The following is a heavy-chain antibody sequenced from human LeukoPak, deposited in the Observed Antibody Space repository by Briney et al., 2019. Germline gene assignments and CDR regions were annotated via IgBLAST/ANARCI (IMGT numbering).Heavy chain of an antibody. V-gene: IGHV6-1*01. J-gene: IGHJ4*02. D-gene: IGHD4-17*01. Sequence: SQTLSLTCAISGDSVSSNSAAWHWIRQSPSRGLEWLGRTYYRSKWSNNYAVSVKTRITINSDTSKNQFALQLNSVTPEDTAVYYCARGSNDYRDYSFDYWGQGTLVTVSS. CDR2: TYYRSKWSN. CDR1: GDSVSSNSAA. CDR3: ARGSNDYRDYSFDY.